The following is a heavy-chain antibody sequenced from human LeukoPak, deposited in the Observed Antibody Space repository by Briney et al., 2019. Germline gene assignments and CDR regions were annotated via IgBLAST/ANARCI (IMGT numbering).Heavy chain of an antibody. CDR1: GGATRSHY. CDR3: ARGEHSVDS. J-gene: IGHJ4*02. V-gene: IGHV4-4*07. Sequence: PSETLSLTCTVSGGATRSHYWDWIRKPAGKGLEWIGRIYSSGYTNDNPFLKSRITMSVDMSKNQFSLRLNSVTAADTAVYYCARGEHSVDSWGQGMLVTVSS. D-gene: IGHD1/OR15-1a*01. CDR2: IYSSGYT.